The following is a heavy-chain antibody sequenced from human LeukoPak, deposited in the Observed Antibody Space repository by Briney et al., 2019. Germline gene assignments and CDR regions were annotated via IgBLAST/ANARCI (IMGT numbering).Heavy chain of an antibody. CDR1: GYTFTSYD. J-gene: IGHJ4*02. Sequence: GASVKVSCKASGYTFTSYDINWVRQATGQGLEWMGWMNPNSGNTGYAQKCQGRVTMTRNTSISTAYMELSSLRSEDTAVYYCAVNYGDYQYYFDYWGQGTLVTVSS. V-gene: IGHV1-8*01. CDR3: AVNYGDYQYYFDY. CDR2: MNPNSGNT. D-gene: IGHD4-17*01.